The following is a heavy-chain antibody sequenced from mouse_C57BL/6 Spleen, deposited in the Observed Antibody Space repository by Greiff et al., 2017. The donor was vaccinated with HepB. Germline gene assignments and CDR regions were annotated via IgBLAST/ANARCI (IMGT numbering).Heavy chain of an antibody. CDR3: SRDYYGSSEGYFDV. D-gene: IGHD1-1*01. Sequence: VQLQQPGAELVKPGASVKLSCKASGYTFTSYWMHWVKQRPGQGLEWIGMIHPNSGSTNYNEKFKSKATLTVDKSSSTAYMQLSSLTSEDSAVYYCSRDYYGSSEGYFDVWGTGTTVTVSS. CDR1: GYTFTSYW. CDR2: IHPNSGST. J-gene: IGHJ1*03. V-gene: IGHV1-64*01.